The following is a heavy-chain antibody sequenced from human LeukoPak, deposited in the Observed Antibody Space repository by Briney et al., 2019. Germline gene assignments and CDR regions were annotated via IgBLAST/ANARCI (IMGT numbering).Heavy chain of an antibody. V-gene: IGHV3-23*01. CDR1: GFTFSSYA. Sequence: WGSLGLSCAASGFTFSSYAMSWVRQAPWKGLEWVSAISGSGGSTYYADSVKGRFTISRDNSKNTLYLQMNSLRAEDTAVYYCAKGKQQLPRFRFDYWGQGTLVTVSS. D-gene: IGHD6-13*01. J-gene: IGHJ4*02. CDR3: AKGKQQLPRFRFDY. CDR2: ISGSGGST.